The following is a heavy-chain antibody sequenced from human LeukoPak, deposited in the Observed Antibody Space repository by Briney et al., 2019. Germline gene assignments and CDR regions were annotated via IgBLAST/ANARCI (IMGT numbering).Heavy chain of an antibody. CDR3: ARVGATFRSYYFDY. J-gene: IGHJ4*02. CDR1: GGSISSYY. Sequence: SSETLSLTCTVSGGSISSYYWSWIRQPPGKGLEWIGYIYYSGSTNYNPSLKSRVTISVDTSKNQFSLKLSSVTAADTAVYYCARVGATFRSYYFDYWGQGTLVTVSS. CDR2: IYYSGST. D-gene: IGHD1-26*01. V-gene: IGHV4-59*01.